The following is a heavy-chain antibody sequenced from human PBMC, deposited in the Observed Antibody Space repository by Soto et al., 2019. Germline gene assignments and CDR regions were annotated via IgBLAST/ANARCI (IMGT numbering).Heavy chain of an antibody. CDR2: INHSGST. CDR3: ARGRSYDFWRGDYTPFLHPNFAD. Sequence: SETLSLTCAVYGGSFSGYYWSWIRQPPGKGLEWIGEINHSGSTNYNPSLKSRVTISVDTSKNQFSLKLSSVTAADTAVYYCARGRSYDFWRGDYTPFLHPNFADWGQETWVPVSS. J-gene: IGHJ4*02. CDR1: GGSFSGYY. D-gene: IGHD3-3*01. V-gene: IGHV4-34*01.